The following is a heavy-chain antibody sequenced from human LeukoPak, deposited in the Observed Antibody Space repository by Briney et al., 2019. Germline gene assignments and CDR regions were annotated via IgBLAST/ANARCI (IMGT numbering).Heavy chain of an antibody. CDR3: ARDGDPRPDYYYYYGMDV. CDR2: ISYDGSNK. Sequence: PGGSLRLSCAASGFTFSSYAMHWVRQAPGKGLEWVAVISYDGSNKYYADSVKGRFTISRDNSKNTLYLQMNGLRAEDTAVYYCARDGDPRPDYYYYYGMDVWGQGTTVTVSS. CDR1: GFTFSSYA. V-gene: IGHV3-30-3*01. J-gene: IGHJ6*02. D-gene: IGHD2-21*01.